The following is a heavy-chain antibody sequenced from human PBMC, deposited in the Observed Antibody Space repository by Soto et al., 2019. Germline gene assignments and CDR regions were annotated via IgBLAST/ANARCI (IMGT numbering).Heavy chain of an antibody. V-gene: IGHV1-69*02. CDR2: IIPILGIA. CDR1: GGTFSSYT. CDR3: ASLGSTVTTSSYYYGMDV. D-gene: IGHD4-17*01. J-gene: IGHJ6*02. Sequence: QVQLVQSGAEVKKPGSSVKVSCKASGGTFSSYTISWVRQAPGQGLEWMGRIIPILGIANYAQKFQGRVTITADKSTSTAYMELSSLRSEDTAVYYCASLGSTVTTSSYYYGMDVWGQGTTVTVSS.